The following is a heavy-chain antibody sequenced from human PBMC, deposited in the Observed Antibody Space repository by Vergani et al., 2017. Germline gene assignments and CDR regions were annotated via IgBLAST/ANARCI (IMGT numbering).Heavy chain of an antibody. CDR2: VYFTGTT. J-gene: IGHJ4*02. CDR1: CGSIYGTGYH. Sequence: QLQFQESGPGLLKPSETLSLTCSVSCGSIYGTGYHLGWIRQPPGKALQWVASVYFTGTTYYNPSLQSRLTISVDVSKNQFSLKMTSVTAADTSVYYCVRHGEDVIVVSPAVPVSLSDQYRVDFWGPGTLVTVSS. CDR3: VRHGEDVIVVSPAVPVSLSDQYRVDF. D-gene: IGHD3-3*01. V-gene: IGHV4-39*01.